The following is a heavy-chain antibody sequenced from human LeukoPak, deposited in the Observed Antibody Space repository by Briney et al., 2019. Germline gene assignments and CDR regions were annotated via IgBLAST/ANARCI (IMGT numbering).Heavy chain of an antibody. Sequence: GGSLRLSCVASGFTFTGHSMHWVRQAPGKGLEWVAVVADDEKTIFYADSLKGRFTVSRDNSKNTVYLQMNSLRDEDTAVYYCARGPSGYHNTGGQGTLVTVSS. CDR1: GFTFTGHS. CDR2: VADDEKTI. J-gene: IGHJ4*02. D-gene: IGHD5-12*01. V-gene: IGHV3-30*04. CDR3: ARGPSGYHNT.